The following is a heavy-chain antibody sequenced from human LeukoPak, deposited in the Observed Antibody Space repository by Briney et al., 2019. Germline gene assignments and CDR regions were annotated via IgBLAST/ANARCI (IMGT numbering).Heavy chain of an antibody. CDR3: ARVKFQEKYFDY. CDR2: ISSSSSYI. Sequence: PGGSLRLSCAASGFTFSSYSMNWVRQAPGKGLEWVSSISSSSSYIYYADSVKGRFTISRDNAKNSLYLQVNSLRAEDMAVYYCARVKFQEKYFDYWGQGTLVTVSS. V-gene: IGHV3-21*01. CDR1: GFTFSSYS. J-gene: IGHJ4*02.